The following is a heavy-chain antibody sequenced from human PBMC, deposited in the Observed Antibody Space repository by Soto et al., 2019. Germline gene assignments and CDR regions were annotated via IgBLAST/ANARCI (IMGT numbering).Heavy chain of an antibody. Sequence: GASVKVSCKASGYTFTSYGISWVRQAPGQGLEWMGWISAYNGNTNYAQMLQGRVTMTTDTSTSTAYMELRSLRSDDTAVYYCARAYYDFWSGYLPGVYFDYWGQGTLVTVSS. CDR1: GYTFTSYG. CDR2: ISAYNGNT. D-gene: IGHD3-3*01. J-gene: IGHJ4*02. V-gene: IGHV1-18*01. CDR3: ARAYYDFWSGYLPGVYFDY.